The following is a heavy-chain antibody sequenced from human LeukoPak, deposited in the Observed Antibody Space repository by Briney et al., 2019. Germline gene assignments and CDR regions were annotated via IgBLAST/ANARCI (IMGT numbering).Heavy chain of an antibody. J-gene: IGHJ4*02. CDR1: GGTFSSYA. D-gene: IGHD4-11*01. CDR2: IIPIFGTA. Sequence: SVKVSCKASGGTFSSYAISWVRQAPGQGLEWMGGIIPIFGTANYAQKFQGRVTITADESTSTAYMELSSLGSEDTAVCYCARVGGVTTFSHFDYWGQGTLVTVPS. CDR3: ARVGGVTTFSHFDY. V-gene: IGHV1-69*13.